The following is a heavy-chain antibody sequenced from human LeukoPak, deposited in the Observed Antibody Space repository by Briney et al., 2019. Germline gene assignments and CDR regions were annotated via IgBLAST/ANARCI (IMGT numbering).Heavy chain of an antibody. CDR3: ARGYCSSTSCYHP. CDR1: GFTFSSYG. CDR2: ISYDGSNK. V-gene: IGHV3-30*03. D-gene: IGHD2-2*01. J-gene: IGHJ5*02. Sequence: PGGSLRLSCAASGFTFSSYGMHWVRQAPGKGLEWVAVISYDGSNKYYADSVKGRFTISRDNSKNTLYLQMNSLRAEDTAVYYCARGYCSSTSCYHPWGQGTLVTVSS.